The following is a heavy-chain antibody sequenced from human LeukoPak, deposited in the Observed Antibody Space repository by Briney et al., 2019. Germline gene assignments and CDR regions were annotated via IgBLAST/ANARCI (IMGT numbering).Heavy chain of an antibody. CDR3: ASDDY. CDR1: GGFLGSSSYH. J-gene: IGHJ4*02. Sequence: PSETLSLTCTVSGGFLGSSSYHWGWVRQPPGKGLECIGSIYSGGTIYYNPSLQSRVLISVDTSKNQFSLNLNSVTAADTAVYYCASDDYWGQGALVTVSS. V-gene: IGHV4-39*01. CDR2: IYSGGTI.